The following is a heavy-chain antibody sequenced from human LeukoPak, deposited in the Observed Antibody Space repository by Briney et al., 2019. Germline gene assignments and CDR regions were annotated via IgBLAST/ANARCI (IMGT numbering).Heavy chain of an antibody. CDR3: VRDSDDYYWALDF. CDR2: TYYRSRWGI. D-gene: IGHD3-10*01. J-gene: IGHJ4*02. V-gene: IGHV6-1*01. CDR1: GDSVSNNIAT. Sequence: SQTLSLTCAISGDSVSNNIATWNWVRQSPSRGLEWLGRTYYRSRWGIDYAISVKGRITINPDTSRNRFSLQLNSVTPEDTAVYYCVRDSDDYYWALDFWGQGTPVTVSS.